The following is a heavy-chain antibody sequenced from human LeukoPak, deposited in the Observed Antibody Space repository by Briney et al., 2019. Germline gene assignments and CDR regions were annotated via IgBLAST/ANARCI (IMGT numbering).Heavy chain of an antibody. CDR3: VRGYSGSYRLDY. J-gene: IGHJ4*02. CDR1: GFTVISNY. CDR2: INGDGFST. V-gene: IGHV3-74*01. D-gene: IGHD1-26*01. Sequence: PGGSLRLSCAASGFTVISNYMSWVSQALGKGLVWVSRINGDGFSTTYADSVKGRFTISRDNAKNTLSLQMNSLRVEDTAVYYCVRGYSGSYRLDYWGQGTLVTVSS.